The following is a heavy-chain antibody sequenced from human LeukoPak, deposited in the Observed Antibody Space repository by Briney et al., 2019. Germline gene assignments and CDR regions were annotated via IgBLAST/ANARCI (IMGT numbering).Heavy chain of an antibody. D-gene: IGHD6-19*01. CDR1: GYSISSGYY. CDR3: ARDAIGWYEDYYYYYMDV. CDR2: IYHSGST. Sequence: SETLSLTCAVSGYSISSGYYWGWIRQPPGKGLEWIGSIYHSGSTYYNPSLKSRVTISVDTSKNQFPLKLSSVTAADTAVYYCARDAIGWYEDYYYYYMDVWGKGTTVTVSS. J-gene: IGHJ6*03. V-gene: IGHV4-38-2*02.